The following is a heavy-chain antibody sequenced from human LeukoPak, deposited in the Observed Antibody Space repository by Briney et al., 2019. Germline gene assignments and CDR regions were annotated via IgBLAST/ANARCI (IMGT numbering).Heavy chain of an antibody. CDR2: LYSGGSA. J-gene: IGHJ4*02. CDR3: ASVEMATAGFDY. V-gene: IGHV3-66*01. D-gene: IGHD5-24*01. Sequence: GGSLRLSCAASGFTFSSYAMSWVRQAPGKGLEYVSVLYSGGSAYYADSVKGRFTISRDNSKNTLYLQMNSLRAEDTAVYYCASVEMATAGFDYWGQGTLVTVSS. CDR1: GFTFSSYA.